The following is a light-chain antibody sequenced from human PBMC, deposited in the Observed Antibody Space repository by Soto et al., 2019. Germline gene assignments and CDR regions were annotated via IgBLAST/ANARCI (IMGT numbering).Light chain of an antibody. CDR2: DAS. CDR3: QRRSTPLT. J-gene: IGKJ4*01. V-gene: IGKV3-11*01. CDR1: QSVSSY. Sequence: EIVLTQSPATLSLSPGERATLSCRASQSVSSYLALYQQKPGQAPRLLIYDASSRATGIPARFSGSGSGTDFPLTISSLEPEDFAVYYCQRRSTPLTFGGGTKVEIK.